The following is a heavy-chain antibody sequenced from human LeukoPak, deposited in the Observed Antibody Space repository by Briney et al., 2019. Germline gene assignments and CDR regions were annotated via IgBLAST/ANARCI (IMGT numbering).Heavy chain of an antibody. V-gene: IGHV5-51*01. Sequence: GESLKISCKGSGYSFTSYWIGWVRQMPGKGLEWMGIIYPGDSDTRYSPSFQGQVTISADKSISTAYLQWSSLKASDTAMYYCARQGARIGYCSSTSCYTVWSDPWGQGTLVTVSS. D-gene: IGHD2-2*02. CDR2: IYPGDSDT. CDR1: GYSFTSYW. CDR3: ARQGARIGYCSSTSCYTVWSDP. J-gene: IGHJ5*02.